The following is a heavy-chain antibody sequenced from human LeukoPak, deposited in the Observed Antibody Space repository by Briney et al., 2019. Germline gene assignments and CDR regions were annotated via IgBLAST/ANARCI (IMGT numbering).Heavy chain of an antibody. J-gene: IGHJ5*02. CDR2: VNPKSGAT. V-gene: IGHV1-2*02. Sequence: ASVRVYCKASGYTFTDYYLHWLRQAPGQGLEWMGWVNPKSGATNYAQRFQGRVTMTWQTSISTGNMELSSLRSDDTAVYYCARAYEYGWFDPWGQGTLVTVSS. CDR3: ARAYEYGWFDP. D-gene: IGHD4/OR15-4a*01. CDR1: GYTFTDYY.